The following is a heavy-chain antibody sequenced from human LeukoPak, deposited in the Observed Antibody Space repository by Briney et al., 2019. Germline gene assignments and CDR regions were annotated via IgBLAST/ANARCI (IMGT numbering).Heavy chain of an antibody. CDR2: IYITGST. CDR1: GGSISNSY. J-gene: IGHJ4*02. V-gene: IGHV4-4*09. Sequence: SETLSLTCTVSGGSISNSYWSWIRQPPGKGLEWIGYIYITGSTNYNPSLKSRVTMSVDTSKNQFSLRLSSVTAADTAVYYCARGLLSGVYFDYWCQGTLDTVSS. D-gene: IGHD3-10*01. CDR3: ARGLLSGVYFDY.